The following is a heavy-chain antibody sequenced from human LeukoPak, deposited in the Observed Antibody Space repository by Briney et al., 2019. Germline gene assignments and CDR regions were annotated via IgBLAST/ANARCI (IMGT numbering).Heavy chain of an antibody. CDR1: GFTFSRYW. CDR2: ISGSGGST. CDR3: AKVGSPHRAFDI. Sequence: GGSLRLSCAASGFTFSRYWMSWVRQAPGKGLEWVSAISGSGGSTYYADSVKGRFTISRDNSKNTLYLQMNSLRAEDTAVYYCAKVGSPHRAFDIWGQGTMVTVSS. J-gene: IGHJ3*02. V-gene: IGHV3-23*01. D-gene: IGHD1-1*01.